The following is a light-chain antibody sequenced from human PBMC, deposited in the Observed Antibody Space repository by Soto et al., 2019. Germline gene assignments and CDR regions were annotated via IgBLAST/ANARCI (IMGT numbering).Light chain of an antibody. Sequence: IPMTRSPSTLSGSVGDRVTITCRASQTISSWLAWYQQKTGKVPKLLLYKASTLKSGVPSRFSGSGSGTEFTLTISSLQPDDFATYYCQHYNSYSEAFGQGTKV. CDR1: QTISSW. CDR3: QHYNSYSEA. V-gene: IGKV1-5*03. CDR2: KAS. J-gene: IGKJ1*01.